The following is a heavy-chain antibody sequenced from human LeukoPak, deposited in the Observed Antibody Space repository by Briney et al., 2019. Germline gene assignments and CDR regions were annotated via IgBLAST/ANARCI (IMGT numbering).Heavy chain of an antibody. J-gene: IGHJ6*03. CDR2: IYYSGST. V-gene: IGHV4-39*07. CDR3: ARGGRSYYYYYMDV. Sequence: KSSETLSLTCTVSGGSISSSSYYWGWIRQPPGKGLEWIGSIYYSGSTYYNPSLKSRVTISVDTSKNQFSLKLSSVTAADTAVYYCARGGRSYYYYYMDVWGKGTTVTISS. CDR1: GGSISSSSYY. D-gene: IGHD3-16*01.